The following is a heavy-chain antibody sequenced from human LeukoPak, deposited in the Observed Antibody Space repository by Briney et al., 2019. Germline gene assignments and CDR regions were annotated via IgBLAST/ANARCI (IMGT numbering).Heavy chain of an antibody. CDR2: INPNSGGT. CDR1: GYTFTGYY. CDR3: ARSYSSSWYDMSAFDI. V-gene: IGHV1-2*02. D-gene: IGHD6-13*01. Sequence: ASVKVSCKASGYTFTGYYIHWVRQAPGRGLEWMGWINPNSGGTNYAQKFQGRVTMTRDTSISTAYMELSRLRSDDTAVYYCARSYSSSWYDMSAFDIWGQGTMVTVSS. J-gene: IGHJ3*02.